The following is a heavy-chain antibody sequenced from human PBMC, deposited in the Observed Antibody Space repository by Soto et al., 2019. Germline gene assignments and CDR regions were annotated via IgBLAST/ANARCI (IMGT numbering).Heavy chain of an antibody. V-gene: IGHV3-33*01. CDR1: GFTFSSYG. Sequence: QVELVESGGGVVQPGGSLRLACAASGFTFSSYGMHWVRQAPGKGLGWVAVIWFDGSKEFYAASVEGRFTISSDNSKNVFDLEMNSPRDVDTAVCDWARAVPAAKGWFDSWGQGTLVTVSS. J-gene: IGHJ5*01. D-gene: IGHD2-2*01. CDR3: ARAVPAAKGWFDS. CDR2: IWFDGSKE.